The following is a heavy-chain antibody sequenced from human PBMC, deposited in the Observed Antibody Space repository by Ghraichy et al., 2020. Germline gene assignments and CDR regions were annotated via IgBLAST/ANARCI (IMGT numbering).Heavy chain of an antibody. CDR1: AFTFSDFW. J-gene: IGHJ4*02. CDR2: INKDGSAT. V-gene: IGHV3-7*01. CDR3: ARRDSPGYPYYLDN. Sequence: GGSLRLSCAASAFTFSDFWMTWVRQAPGKGLEWVANINKDGSATYYVNSVRGRFTIDRDNAKNSLYLQMNSLTVEDTAIYYCARRDSPGYPYYLDNCGQGTLVTVSS. D-gene: IGHD3-9*01.